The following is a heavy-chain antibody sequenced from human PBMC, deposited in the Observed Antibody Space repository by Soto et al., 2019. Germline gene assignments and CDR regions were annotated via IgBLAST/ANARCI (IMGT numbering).Heavy chain of an antibody. CDR1: GYSISSGYY. Sequence: KTSETLSLTCAVSGYSISSGYYWGWIRQPPGKGLEWIGSIYHSGSTYYNPSLKSRVTISVDTSKNQFSLKLSSVTAADTAVYYCARVRGYHFDYWGQGTLVTVSS. D-gene: IGHD1-1*01. J-gene: IGHJ4*02. V-gene: IGHV4-38-2*01. CDR3: ARVRGYHFDY. CDR2: IYHSGST.